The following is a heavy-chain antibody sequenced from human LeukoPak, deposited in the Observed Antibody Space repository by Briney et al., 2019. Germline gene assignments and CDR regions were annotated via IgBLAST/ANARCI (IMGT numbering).Heavy chain of an antibody. Sequence: GASVKVSCKASGYTFTSYAMNWVRQAPGQGLEWMGWINTNTGNPTYAQGFTGRFVFSLDTSVSTAYLQISSLKAEDTAVYYCARDAIMIVVARGYNWFDPWGQGTLVTVSS. CDR2: INTNTGNP. CDR1: GYTFTSYA. J-gene: IGHJ5*02. D-gene: IGHD3-22*01. CDR3: ARDAIMIVVARGYNWFDP. V-gene: IGHV7-4-1*02.